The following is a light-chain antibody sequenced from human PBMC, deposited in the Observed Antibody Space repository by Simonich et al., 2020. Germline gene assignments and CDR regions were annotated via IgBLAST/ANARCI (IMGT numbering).Light chain of an antibody. CDR3: QQYYSFPL. V-gene: IGKV1-9*01. CDR2: AAS. CDR1: QGISSY. J-gene: IGKJ4*01. Sequence: DIQLTQSPSFLSASVGDRVTITCRASQGISSYLAWYQQKPGKAPKLLIYAASTLQSGVPSRFSGSGSGTEFTLPISSLQPEDFATYYCQQYYSFPLFGGGTKVEIK.